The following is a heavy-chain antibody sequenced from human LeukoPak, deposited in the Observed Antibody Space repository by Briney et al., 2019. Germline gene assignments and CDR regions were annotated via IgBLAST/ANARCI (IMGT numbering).Heavy chain of an antibody. D-gene: IGHD3-3*01. J-gene: IGHJ6*03. Sequence: GGSLRVSCVASGFTFSYNGMHWVRQAPGKGLEWVAFIRCDGSNKYYADSVKDRFTISRDNSKNTLYLQMSSLKDEDTAVYYCAKGSKGVVFTRDHHMDVWGKGTTVTTSS. V-gene: IGHV3-30*02. CDR2: IRCDGSNK. CDR1: GFTFSYNG. CDR3: AKGSKGVVFTRDHHMDV.